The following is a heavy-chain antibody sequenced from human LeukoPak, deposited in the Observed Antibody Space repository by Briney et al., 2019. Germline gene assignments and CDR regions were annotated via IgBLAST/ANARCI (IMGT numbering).Heavy chain of an antibody. CDR2: INHSGST. D-gene: IGHD6-25*01. Sequence: SETLSLTCAVYGGSFSGYYWSWIRQPPGKGLEWIGEINHSGSTNYNPSLKSRVTISDTSKNQFSLKLSSVTAADTAVYYCARTQQRRCGMDVWGQGTTVTVSS. CDR1: GGSFSGYY. CDR3: ARTQQRRCGMDV. J-gene: IGHJ6*02. V-gene: IGHV4-34*01.